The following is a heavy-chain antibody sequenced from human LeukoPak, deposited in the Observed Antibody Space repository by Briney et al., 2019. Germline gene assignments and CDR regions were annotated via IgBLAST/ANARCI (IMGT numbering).Heavy chain of an antibody. D-gene: IGHD4-17*01. V-gene: IGHV4-39*07. J-gene: IGHJ4*02. CDR1: GGSISSCSYY. CDR3: ARAGGYGDSKALIDY. Sequence: SETLSLTCTASGGSISSCSYYWGWIRQPPGKGLVWIGSIYYSGSTYYNPSLKSRVTISVDTSKNQFYLKLSTVTAADTAVYYCARAGGYGDSKALIDYWGQGTLVTVSS. CDR2: IYYSGST.